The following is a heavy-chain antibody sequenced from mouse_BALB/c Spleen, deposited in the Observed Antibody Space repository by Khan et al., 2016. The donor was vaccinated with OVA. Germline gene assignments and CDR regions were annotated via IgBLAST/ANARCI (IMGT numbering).Heavy chain of an antibody. CDR1: GYSITSDYA. Sequence: EVQLQESGPGLVKPSQSLSLTCTVTGYSITSDYAWNWIRHFPRNKLEWMGYISYSGSTSYNPSLKSRISITRDTSKNQFFLQLSSVTTEDTATYYCARSRGYDYDAWFAFWGQGTLVTVSA. CDR2: ISYSGST. D-gene: IGHD2-4*01. J-gene: IGHJ3*01. CDR3: ARSRGYDYDAWFAF. V-gene: IGHV3-2*02.